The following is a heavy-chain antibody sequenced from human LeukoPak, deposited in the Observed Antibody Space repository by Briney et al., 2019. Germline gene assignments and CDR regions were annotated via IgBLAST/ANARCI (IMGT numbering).Heavy chain of an antibody. V-gene: IGHV3-20*04. CDR3: AMGDSSGWYFYY. CDR1: GFTFDDYG. J-gene: IGHJ4*02. Sequence: PGGSLRLSCAASGFTFDDYGMSWVRQAPGKGLEWVSGINWNGGSTGYADSVKGRFTISRDNAKNSLFLQMNRLRVEDTALYFCAMGDSSGWYFYYWGQGTLVTVSS. D-gene: IGHD6-19*01. CDR2: INWNGGST.